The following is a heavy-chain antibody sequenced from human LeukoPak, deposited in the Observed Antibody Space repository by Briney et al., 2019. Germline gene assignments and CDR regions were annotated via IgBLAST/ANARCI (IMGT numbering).Heavy chain of an antibody. CDR3: ARELGFDYCDSRGQDAFDI. CDR2: IWYDGSNK. D-gene: IGHD3-22*01. Sequence: PGRSLRLSCAASGFTFSSYGMHWVRQAPGKGLEWVAVIWYDGSNKYYADSVKGRFTISRDNSKNTLYLQMNSLRAEDTAVYYCARELGFDYCDSRGQDAFDIWGQGTMVTVSS. J-gene: IGHJ3*02. V-gene: IGHV3-33*01. CDR1: GFTFSSYG.